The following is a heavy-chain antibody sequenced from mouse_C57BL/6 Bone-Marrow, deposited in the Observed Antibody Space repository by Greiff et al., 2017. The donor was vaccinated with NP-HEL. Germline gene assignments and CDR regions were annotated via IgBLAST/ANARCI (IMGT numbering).Heavy chain of an antibody. CDR3: ARHYYSNYFDY. V-gene: IGHV5-6*01. CDR2: ISSGGSYT. J-gene: IGHJ2*01. CDR1: GFTFSSYG. Sequence: EVQRLESGGDLVKPGGSLKLSCAASGFTFSSYGMSWVRQTPDKRLEWVATISSGGSYTYYPDSVKGRFTISRDNAKNTLYLQMSSLKSEDTAMYYCARHYYSNYFDYWGQGTTLTVSS. D-gene: IGHD2-5*01.